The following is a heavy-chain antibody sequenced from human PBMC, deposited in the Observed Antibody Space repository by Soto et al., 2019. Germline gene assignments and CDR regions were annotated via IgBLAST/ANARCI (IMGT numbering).Heavy chain of an antibody. CDR2: IYYSGST. J-gene: IGHJ5*02. CDR1: GGSISSYY. Sequence: PSETLSLTCTVSGGSISSYYWSWIRQPPGKGLEWIGYIYYSGSTNYNPSLKSRVTISVDTSKNQFSLKLSSVTAADTAVYYCARMTTEFNWFDPWGQGTLVTVSS. V-gene: IGHV4-59*01. CDR3: ARMTTEFNWFDP. D-gene: IGHD4-4*01.